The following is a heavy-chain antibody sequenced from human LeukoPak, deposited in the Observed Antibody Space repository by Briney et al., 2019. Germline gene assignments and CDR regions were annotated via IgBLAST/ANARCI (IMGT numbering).Heavy chain of an antibody. V-gene: IGHV3-74*01. CDR1: GFTLSAHW. Sequence: GGSLRLSCAASGFTLSAHWIHWVRQAPGKGLVWVSRITPDGGRTNYADSVRGRFTISRDNAKNSLYLQMTSLRVEDTAVYYCTRDASGDTSSGPRMDVWGQGTTVTVS. D-gene: IGHD1-26*01. CDR2: ITPDGGRT. CDR3: TRDASGDTSSGPRMDV. J-gene: IGHJ6*02.